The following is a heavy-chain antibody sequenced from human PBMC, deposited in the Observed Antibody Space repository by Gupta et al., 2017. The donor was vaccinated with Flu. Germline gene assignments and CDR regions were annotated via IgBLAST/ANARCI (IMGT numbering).Heavy chain of an antibody. D-gene: IGHD3-3*01. J-gene: IGHJ4*02. CDR2: ISGSGDSI. CDR3: AKDWGHFKIVGVVVDF. Sequence: AQGEVMECGSAISGSGDSIYYADSGKGRFTIARDNSKNTVSLQMNSLRADDTAVYFCAKDWGHFKIVGVVVDFWGQGTLVTVSS. V-gene: IGHV3-23*01.